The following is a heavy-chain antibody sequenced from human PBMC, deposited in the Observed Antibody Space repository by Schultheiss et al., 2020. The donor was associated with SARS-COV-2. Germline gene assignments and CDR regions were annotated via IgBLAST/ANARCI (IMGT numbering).Heavy chain of an antibody. D-gene: IGHD5-24*01. CDR2: IYTSGST. CDR1: GGSISSYY. Sequence: SETLSLTCTVSGGSISSYYWSWIRQPAGKGLEWIGRIYTSGSTNYNPSLKSRVTMSVDTSKNQFSLKLSSVTAADTAVYYCARALKPYKVHDAFDIWGQGTMVTVSS. V-gene: IGHV4-4*07. J-gene: IGHJ3*02. CDR3: ARALKPYKVHDAFDI.